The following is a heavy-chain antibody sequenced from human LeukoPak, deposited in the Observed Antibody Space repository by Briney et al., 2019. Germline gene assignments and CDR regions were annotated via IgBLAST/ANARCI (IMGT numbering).Heavy chain of an antibody. CDR3: ARGPGDGYYTERAFDI. V-gene: IGHV1-2*02. Sequence: ASVTVSFKSSVYTFTDYYMHWVRQAPGQGLEWMGWINPNSGGTNYAQKFQGRVTMTRDTSISTAYMELSRLRSDDTAVYYCARGPGDGYYTERAFDIWGQGTMVTVSS. CDR2: INPNSGGT. D-gene: IGHD5-24*01. CDR1: VYTFTDYY. J-gene: IGHJ3*02.